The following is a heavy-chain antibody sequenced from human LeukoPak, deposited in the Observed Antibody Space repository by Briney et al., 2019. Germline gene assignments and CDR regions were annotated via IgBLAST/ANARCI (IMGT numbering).Heavy chain of an antibody. D-gene: IGHD6-6*01. CDR1: GFTFSSYS. J-gene: IGHJ3*02. CDR3: GRVGGRSKAAKGDAFDI. CDR2: ISSGSTYM. Sequence: GGSLRLSCAASGFTFSSYSMNWVRQAPGKGLEWVSSISSGSTYMYYADSVKGRFTISRDNAQNSVFLQMNSLRAEDTAVYYCGRVGGRSKAAKGDAFDIWGQGTMVVVSS. V-gene: IGHV3-21*06.